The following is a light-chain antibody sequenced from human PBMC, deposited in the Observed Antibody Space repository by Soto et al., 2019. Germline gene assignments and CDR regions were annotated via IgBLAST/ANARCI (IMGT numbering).Light chain of an antibody. CDR2: EVT. CDR3: SSYAASNNFYFV. Sequence: QSALTQPPSASGSPGQSVTISCTGTSSDVGGYNYVSWYQQYPGSAPKLMIYEVTRRPSGVPDRFSGSKSGNTASLTVSGLQAEDEADYYCSSYAASNNFYFVFGGGTQLTVL. V-gene: IGLV2-8*01. J-gene: IGLJ3*02. CDR1: SSDVGGYNY.